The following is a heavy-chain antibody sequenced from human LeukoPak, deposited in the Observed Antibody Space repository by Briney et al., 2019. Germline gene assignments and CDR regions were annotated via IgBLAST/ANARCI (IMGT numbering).Heavy chain of an antibody. J-gene: IGHJ4*02. Sequence: GGSLRLSCAASGFTFSNAWMSWVRQAPGKGLEWVGRIKSKTDGGTTDYAAPVKGRFTISRDDSKNTLYLQMNSLRPEDTAVYYCARGAGASGGRDYYSDYWGQGMLVAVSS. V-gene: IGHV3-15*01. CDR1: GFTFSNAW. CDR2: IKSKTDGGTT. CDR3: ARGAGASGGRDYYSDY. D-gene: IGHD6-13*01.